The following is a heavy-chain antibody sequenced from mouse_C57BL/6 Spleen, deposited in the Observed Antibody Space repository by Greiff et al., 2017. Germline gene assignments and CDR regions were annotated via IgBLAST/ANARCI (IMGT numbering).Heavy chain of an antibody. Sequence: VQLQQPGAELVKPGASVKLSCKASGYTFTSYWMQWVKQRPGQGLEWIGEIDPSDSYTNYNQKFKGKATLTVDTSSSTAYMQLSSLTSEDSAVYYCARGGLRLRDAMDYWGQGTSVTVAS. V-gene: IGHV1-50*01. CDR3: ARGGLRLRDAMDY. J-gene: IGHJ4*01. D-gene: IGHD3-2*02. CDR2: IDPSDSYT. CDR1: GYTFTSYW.